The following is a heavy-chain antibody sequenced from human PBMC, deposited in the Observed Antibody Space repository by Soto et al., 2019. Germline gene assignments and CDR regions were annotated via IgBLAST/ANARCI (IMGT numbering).Heavy chain of an antibody. CDR2: IYYSGST. CDR3: ARDYWRGYCSSTSCYGEGFYGMDV. D-gene: IGHD2-2*01. V-gene: IGHV4-59*01. Sequence: SETLSLTCTVSGGSISSYYWSWIRQPPGKGLEWIGYIYYSGSTNYNPSLKSRVTISVDTSKNQFSLKLSSVTAADTAVYYCARDYWRGYCSSTSCYGEGFYGMDVWGQGTTVTVSS. CDR1: GGSISSYY. J-gene: IGHJ6*02.